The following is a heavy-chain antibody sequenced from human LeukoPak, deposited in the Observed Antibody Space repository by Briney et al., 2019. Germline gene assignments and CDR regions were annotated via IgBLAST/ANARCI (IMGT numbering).Heavy chain of an antibody. J-gene: IGHJ4*02. CDR2: VYYSGST. CDR1: GGSISSGDYY. D-gene: IGHD3-22*01. V-gene: IGHV4-30-4*01. CDR3: ARVGISPYYYDSSGYYRHIFDY. Sequence: SETLSLTCTVSGGSISSGDYYWRWIRQPPGRALEWIRYVYYSGSTYYNPSLKSRVTISVDTSKNQFSLKLSSVTAADTAVYYCARVGISPYYYDSSGYYRHIFDYWGQGTLVTVSS.